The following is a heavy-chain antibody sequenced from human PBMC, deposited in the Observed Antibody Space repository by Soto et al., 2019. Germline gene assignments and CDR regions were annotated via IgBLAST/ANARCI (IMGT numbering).Heavy chain of an antibody. CDR1: GASVSSTYW. D-gene: IGHD6-13*01. V-gene: IGHV4-4*02. CDR2: INHRGSA. CDR3: ARYNAASGTYYFDF. J-gene: IGHJ4*02. Sequence: QVELQESGPGLVKPSGTLSLTCAVSGASVSSTYWWSWVRQPPGKGPEWIGEINHRGSANYNPSLNRQVTISVDISKSQFPLRLTSVTAADTAVYYCARYNAASGTYYFDFWGQGALVTVSS.